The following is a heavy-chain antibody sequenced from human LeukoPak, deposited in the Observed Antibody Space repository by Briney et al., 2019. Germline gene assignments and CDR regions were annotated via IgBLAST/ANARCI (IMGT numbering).Heavy chain of an antibody. V-gene: IGHV4-59*01. D-gene: IGHD3-3*01. CDR1: GGSISSYY. Sequence: SETLSLTCTVSGGSISSYYWSWIRQPPGKGLEWIGYIYYSGSTNYNPSLKSRVTISVDTSKNQFSLKLSSVTAADTAVYYCARDPYYDFWSGYSPYWYFDLWGRGTLVTVSS. J-gene: IGHJ2*01. CDR3: ARDPYYDFWSGYSPYWYFDL. CDR2: IYYSGST.